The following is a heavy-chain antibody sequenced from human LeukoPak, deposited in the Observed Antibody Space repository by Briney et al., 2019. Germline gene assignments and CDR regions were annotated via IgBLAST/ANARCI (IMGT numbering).Heavy chain of an antibody. Sequence: AASVNVSCKASGYTFTGYYMHWVRQAPGQGLEWMGWINPNSGGTNYAQKFQGRVTMTRDTSISTAYMELSRLRSDDTAVYYCARDWTSPVGTGFDYWGQGTLVTVSS. D-gene: IGHD3/OR15-3a*01. V-gene: IGHV1-2*02. CDR3: ARDWTSPVGTGFDY. CDR1: GYTFTGYY. CDR2: INPNSGGT. J-gene: IGHJ4*02.